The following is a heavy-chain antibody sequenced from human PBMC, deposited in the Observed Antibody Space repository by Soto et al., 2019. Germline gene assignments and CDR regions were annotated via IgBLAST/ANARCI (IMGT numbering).Heavy chain of an antibody. Sequence: PGGSLRLSCAASGFLFSSSGMHWLLQAPGKGLEYVAGRRNDGSNKYYADAVKGRFTIHRDNSKNTLYLQMNSLRAEDTAVYYCARGMRRSDIVLMVYAIKYGDYFDYWGQGT. D-gene: IGHD2-8*01. CDR2: RRNDGSNK. CDR3: ARGMRRSDIVLMVYAIKYGDYFDY. J-gene: IGHJ4*02. CDR1: GFLFSSSG. V-gene: IGHV3-33*01.